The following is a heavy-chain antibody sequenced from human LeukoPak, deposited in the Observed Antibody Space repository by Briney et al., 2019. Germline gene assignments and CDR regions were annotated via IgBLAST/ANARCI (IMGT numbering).Heavy chain of an antibody. CDR2: ITGYSVST. J-gene: IGHJ4*02. V-gene: IGHV3-23*01. CDR1: GFTFSSYA. D-gene: IGHD1-26*01. CDR3: AKPFYSVGANDFDY. Sequence: GGSLRLSCAASGFTFSSYAMNWVRQAPGKGLEWVSTITGYSVSTYYADSVKGRFTISRDNSKNTLYLQMNSLRAEDTAVYYCAKPFYSVGANDFDYWGQGTLVTVSS.